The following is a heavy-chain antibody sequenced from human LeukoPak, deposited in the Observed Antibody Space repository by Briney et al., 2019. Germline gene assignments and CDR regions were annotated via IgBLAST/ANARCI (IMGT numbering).Heavy chain of an antibody. CDR2: ISYDGSNK. D-gene: IGHD3-22*01. CDR3: TSIVGGYYPPVEGFDL. CDR1: GFTFSTFG. J-gene: IGHJ3*01. Sequence: QPGRSLRLSCAASGFTFSTFGMHWVRQAPGKGLEWVAVISYDGSNKYYADSVKGRFTISRDNSKKTLYLQMNSLRAEDTAVYCCTSIVGGYYPPVEGFDLWGQGTMVTVSS. V-gene: IGHV3-30*03.